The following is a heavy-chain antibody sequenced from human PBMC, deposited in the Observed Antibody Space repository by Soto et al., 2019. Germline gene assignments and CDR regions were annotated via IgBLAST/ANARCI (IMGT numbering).Heavy chain of an antibody. Sequence: QVQLQESGPGLVKPSETLSLTCTVSGGSLGGYYWSWIRQPPGKGLEWIGYMFYGGSTNYNTSLNSRVTMSVDTSKNQFSLRVRSVSAADTAVYYCARSGNNNGLVFDYWGQGTLVTVSS. CDR2: MFYGGST. CDR1: GGSLGGYY. J-gene: IGHJ4*02. D-gene: IGHD5-18*01. CDR3: ARSGNNNGLVFDY. V-gene: IGHV4-59*01.